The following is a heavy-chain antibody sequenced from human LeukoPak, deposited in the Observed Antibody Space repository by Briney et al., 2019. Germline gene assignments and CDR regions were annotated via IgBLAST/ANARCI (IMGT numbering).Heavy chain of an antibody. J-gene: IGHJ4*02. V-gene: IGHV4-61*01. CDR2: IYYSGST. CDR3: ARDGTGDYDFDY. Sequence: SETLSLTCTVSGGSISSSSYYWGWIRQPPGKGLEWIGYIYYSGSTNYNPSLKSRVTISVDTSKNQFSLKLSSVTAADTAVYYCARDGTGDYDFDYWGQGTLVTVSS. D-gene: IGHD3-3*01. CDR1: GGSISSSSYY.